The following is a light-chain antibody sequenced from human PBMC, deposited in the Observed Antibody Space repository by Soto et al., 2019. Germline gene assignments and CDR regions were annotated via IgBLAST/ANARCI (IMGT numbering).Light chain of an antibody. CDR3: QQYNNWPPERT. V-gene: IGKV3-15*01. CDR1: QRVGSY. J-gene: IGKJ1*01. CDR2: GAS. Sequence: EIVMTHSPATLSLSPGERATLSCRASQRVGSYLAWYQQKPCQAPRLLIYGASTRATGIPARFSGSGSGTEFTLTISSLQSEDFAIYFCQQYNNWPPERTFGQGTKVEIK.